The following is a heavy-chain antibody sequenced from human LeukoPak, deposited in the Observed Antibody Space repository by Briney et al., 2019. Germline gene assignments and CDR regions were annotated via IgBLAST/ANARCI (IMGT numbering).Heavy chain of an antibody. CDR2: IYSGGST. CDR1: GFTVSSNY. J-gene: IGHJ3*02. D-gene: IGHD3-16*01. Sequence: GGSLRLSCAASGFTVSSNYMSWVRQAPGKGLEWVSVIYSGGSTYYADSVKGRFTISIDNSKNTLYLQMNSLRAEDTAVYYCARGDFGPDAFDIWGQGTMVTVSS. CDR3: ARGDFGPDAFDI. V-gene: IGHV3-53*01.